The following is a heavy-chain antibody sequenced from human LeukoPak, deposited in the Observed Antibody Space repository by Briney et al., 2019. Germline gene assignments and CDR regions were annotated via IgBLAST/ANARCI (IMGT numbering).Heavy chain of an antibody. CDR1: GASISSSSYY. J-gene: IGHJ4*02. D-gene: IGHD6-19*01. CDR2: IYYTGST. Sequence: SETLSLTCTVSGASISSSSYYWSWIRQSPGKGLEWIGYIYYTGSTNYNPSLKSRVTISVDTSKNQFSLKLSSVTAADTAVYYCAREGHSSGWTYFDYWGQGTLVTVSS. CDR3: AREGHSSGWTYFDY. V-gene: IGHV4-61*01.